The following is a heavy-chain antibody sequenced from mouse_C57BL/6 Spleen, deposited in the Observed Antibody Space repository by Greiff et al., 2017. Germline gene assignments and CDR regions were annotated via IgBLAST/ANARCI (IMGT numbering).Heavy chain of an antibody. CDR2: IHLNSGST. CDR1: GSTFTSYW. D-gene: IGHD1-1*01. V-gene: IGHV1-64*01. Sequence: QVQLQQPGAELVKPGASVNLSCKASGSTFTSYWMHWVTQRPGQGLEWIGMIHLNSGSTNYNEKFKSKATLTVDKSSSTAYMQLSSLTSEDSAVYYCAREGSSYVDYWGQGTTLTVSS. CDR3: AREGSSYVDY. J-gene: IGHJ2*01.